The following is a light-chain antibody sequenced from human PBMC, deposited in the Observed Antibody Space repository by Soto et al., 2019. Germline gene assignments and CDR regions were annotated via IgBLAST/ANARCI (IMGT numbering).Light chain of an antibody. CDR3: QQYDNVPT. CDR1: QAINND. V-gene: IGKV1-33*01. Sequence: DIQMTQSPSSLSASVGDRVTITCQASQAINNDVTWYQQKPGQPPKFLIYGASILETGVPSRFSGSGSGKHFTLTISSLQPEDIATYYCQQYDNVPTFGQGTKLEMK. CDR2: GAS. J-gene: IGKJ2*01.